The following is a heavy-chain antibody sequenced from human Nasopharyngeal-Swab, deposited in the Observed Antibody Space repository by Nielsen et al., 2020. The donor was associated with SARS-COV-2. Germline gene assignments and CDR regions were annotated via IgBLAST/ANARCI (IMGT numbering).Heavy chain of an antibody. Sequence: GESLKISCAASGFIITSNYMNWVRQAPGKGLEWVSVIYSGGNAYYADSVKGRFTISRDNAKNSLYLQRNSLRAEDTAVYYCARATGYSSSQGDYWGQGTLVTVSS. V-gene: IGHV3-53*01. D-gene: IGHD6-13*01. J-gene: IGHJ4*02. CDR1: GFIITSNY. CDR2: IYSGGNA. CDR3: ARATGYSSSQGDY.